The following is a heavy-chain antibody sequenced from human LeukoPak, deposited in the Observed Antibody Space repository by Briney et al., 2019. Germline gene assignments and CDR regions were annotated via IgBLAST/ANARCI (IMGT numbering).Heavy chain of an antibody. Sequence: GASVKVSCKASGGTFSSYAISWVRQAPGQGLEWVGGIIPIFGTANYAQKFQGRVTITADESTSTAYMELSSLRSEDTAVYYCARYEYSSSSWFDPWGQGTLVTVSS. J-gene: IGHJ5*02. CDR3: ARYEYSSSSWFDP. V-gene: IGHV1-69*13. D-gene: IGHD6-6*01. CDR2: IIPIFGTA. CDR1: GGTFSSYA.